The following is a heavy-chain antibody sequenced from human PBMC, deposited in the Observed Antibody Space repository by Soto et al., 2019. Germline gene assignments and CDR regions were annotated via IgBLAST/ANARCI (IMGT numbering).Heavy chain of an antibody. CDR3: TRFRGITMVRGVITNPDYYYYYGMDV. V-gene: IGHV3-73*01. CDR1: GFTFSGSA. CDR2: IRSKANSYAT. J-gene: IGHJ6*02. Sequence: TGGSLRLSYAASGFTFSGSAMHWVRQASGKRLGWVGRIRSKANSYATAYAASVKGRFTISRDDSKNTAYLQMNSLKTEDTAVYYCTRFRGITMVRGVITNPDYYYYYGMDVWGQGTTVTVSS. D-gene: IGHD3-10*01.